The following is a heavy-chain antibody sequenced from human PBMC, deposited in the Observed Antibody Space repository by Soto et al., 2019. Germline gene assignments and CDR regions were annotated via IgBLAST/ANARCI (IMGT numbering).Heavy chain of an antibody. Sequence: EVQLVETGGGLIQPGGSLRLSCAASGFNVSYNYMSWVRQAPGKGLEWVSIIHSDGGTYYADSVKGRFTISRDNSRNTVYLQMNILRAEDTAVYYCGSIAVAEGFDPWGQGTLVTVSS. CDR3: GSIAVAEGFDP. D-gene: IGHD6-19*01. V-gene: IGHV3-53*02. CDR2: IHSDGGT. CDR1: GFNVSYNY. J-gene: IGHJ5*02.